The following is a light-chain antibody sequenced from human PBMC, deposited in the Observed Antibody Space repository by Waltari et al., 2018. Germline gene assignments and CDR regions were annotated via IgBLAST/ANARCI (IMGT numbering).Light chain of an antibody. J-gene: IGLJ3*02. CDR3: QSYDSSLTAWV. Sequence: QSVLTQPPSVSGAPGQRVTISCTRSNSNIGAAFDVHWYKQIPGTAPKVLIYGNTNRPSGVPDRFSGSKSGTSASLAITGLQAEDEADYYCQSYDSSLTAWVFGGGTRLTVL. V-gene: IGLV1-40*01. CDR2: GNT. CDR1: NSNIGAAFD.